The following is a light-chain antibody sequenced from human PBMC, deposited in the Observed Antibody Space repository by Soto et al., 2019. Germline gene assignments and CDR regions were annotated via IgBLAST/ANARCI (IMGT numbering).Light chain of an antibody. V-gene: IGLV2-14*03. J-gene: IGLJ1*01. CDR3: SSYTSSVTYV. Sequence: QSALTQPASVSGSPGQSITISCTGTSSDVGGYNSVSWYQQHPGKAPKLIIYEISNRPSSVSTRFSGSKSGNTASLTISGLQAEDEADYYCSSYTSSVTYVFGTGTKLTVL. CDR1: SSDVGGYNS. CDR2: EIS.